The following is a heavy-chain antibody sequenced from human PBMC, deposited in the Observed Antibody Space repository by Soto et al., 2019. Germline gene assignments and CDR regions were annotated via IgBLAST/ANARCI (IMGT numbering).Heavy chain of an antibody. CDR3: ARDRGESGYREYFQH. D-gene: IGHD3-22*01. CDR1: GFTFSNAW. CDR2: IKSKTDGGTT. J-gene: IGHJ1*01. V-gene: IGHV3-15*01. Sequence: GGYLRLSCAASGFTFSNAWMSWVRQAPGKGLEWVGRIKSKTDGGTTDYAAPVKGRFTISRDNSKNTLYLQMNSLRAEDTAVYYCARDRGESGYREYFQHWAQGNLVTVS.